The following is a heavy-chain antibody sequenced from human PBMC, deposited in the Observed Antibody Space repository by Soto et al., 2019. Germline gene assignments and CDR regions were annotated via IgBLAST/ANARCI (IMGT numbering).Heavy chain of an antibody. CDR2: LNWDSGSI. Sequence: GGSLRLSCAASGFTFDDHAMHWVRQAPGKGLEWVSGLNWDSGSISYADSVKGRFTISRDNAKNSLYLQMNSLRAEDTALYYCAKLARGGSSRSVYWGQGTLVTVSS. CDR3: AKLARGGSSRSVY. CDR1: GFTFDDHA. V-gene: IGHV3-9*01. D-gene: IGHD6-13*01. J-gene: IGHJ4*02.